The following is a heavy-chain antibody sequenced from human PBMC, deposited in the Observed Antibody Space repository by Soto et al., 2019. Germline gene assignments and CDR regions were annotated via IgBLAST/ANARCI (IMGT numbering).Heavy chain of an antibody. CDR2: ISGSGGST. CDR1: GFTFSSNA. J-gene: IGHJ4*02. D-gene: IGHD6-19*01. Sequence: GGSLRLSCAASGFTFSSNAMSWVRQAPGKGLEWVSAISGSGGSTYYADSVKGRFTISRDNSKNTLYLQMNSLRAEDTAVYYCAKVGSGWEYFDYWGQGTLVTVSS. V-gene: IGHV3-23*01. CDR3: AKVGSGWEYFDY.